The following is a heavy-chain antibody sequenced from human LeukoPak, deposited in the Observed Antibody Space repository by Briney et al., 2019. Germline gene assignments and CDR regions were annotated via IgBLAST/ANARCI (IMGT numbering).Heavy chain of an antibody. D-gene: IGHD1-1*01. J-gene: IGHJ4*02. V-gene: IGHV3-30*02. CDR2: IRYDRSKK. CDR1: GFIFSSDG. Sequence: GGSLRLSCAPSGFIFSSDGMRWVRPAPGEGRGWVAFIRYDRSKKYYADSVKGRFTISRDNSKNTLYLQMNSLRAEDTAVYYCARDEMRTDDYGGQGTVVTVSS. CDR3: ARDEMRTDDY.